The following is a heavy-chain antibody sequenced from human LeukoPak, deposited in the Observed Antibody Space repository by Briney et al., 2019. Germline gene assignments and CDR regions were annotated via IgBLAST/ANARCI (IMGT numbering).Heavy chain of an antibody. V-gene: IGHV3-15*01. D-gene: IGHD6-19*01. J-gene: IGHJ4*02. Sequence: GGSLRLSCAASGFAFSNAWMSWVRQAPGKGLEWVGRIKSKTDGGTTDYTAPVKGRFTISRDDSKNTLYLQMNSLKTEDTAVYYCTTVGYSSGPYYFDYWGQGTLVTVSS. CDR2: IKSKTDGGTT. CDR3: TTVGYSSGPYYFDY. CDR1: GFAFSNAW.